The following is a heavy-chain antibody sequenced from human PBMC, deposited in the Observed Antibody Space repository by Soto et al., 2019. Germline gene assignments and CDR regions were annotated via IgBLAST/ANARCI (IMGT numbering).Heavy chain of an antibody. V-gene: IGHV1-69*01. D-gene: IGHD6-13*01. CDR3: ARDLADVHLWDAFDV. CDR1: GDTFNSYG. CDR2: IVPMFGTT. Sequence: QVQLVQSGPELKKPGSSVKVSCKAPGDTFNSYGISWVRQAPGQGLEWMGGIVPMFGTTNLALRFEDRVTITADELTTTVYMEIRGLTSEDTAVYYCARDLADVHLWDAFDVWGHGTRVTVSS. J-gene: IGHJ3*01.